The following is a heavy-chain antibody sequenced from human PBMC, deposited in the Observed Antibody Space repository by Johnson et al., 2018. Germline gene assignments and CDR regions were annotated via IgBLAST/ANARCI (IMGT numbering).Heavy chain of an antibody. CDR2: VWYDGSNK. V-gene: IGHV3-30*18. CDR1: GFTFSSYG. J-gene: IGHJ6*03. D-gene: IGHD3-10*01. Sequence: QVQLVQSGGGVVQPGRSLRLSCAASGFTFSSYGMHWVRQAPGKGLEWVAVVWYDGSNKYYADSVKGRFTISRDNSKNTLYLQMNSLRAEDTAVFYFAKGSGLLYYYYYMDVWGKGTTVTVSS. CDR3: AKGSGLLYYYYYMDV.